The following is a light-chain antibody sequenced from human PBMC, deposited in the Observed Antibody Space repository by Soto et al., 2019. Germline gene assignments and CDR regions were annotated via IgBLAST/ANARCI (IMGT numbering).Light chain of an antibody. Sequence: QPVLTQPPSASGTPGQRVTISCSGSSSNIGRNAVNWYQQLPGTAPKLLIFSNNERPSGVPDRFSGSKSGTSASLAISGLQSEDEADYYCTAWDDSLSGHVVFGGGTKVTVL. CDR2: SNN. CDR1: SSNIGRNA. V-gene: IGLV1-44*01. CDR3: TAWDDSLSGHVV. J-gene: IGLJ2*01.